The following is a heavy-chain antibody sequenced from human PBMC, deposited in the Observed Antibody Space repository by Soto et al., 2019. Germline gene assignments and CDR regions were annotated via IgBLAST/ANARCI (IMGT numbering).Heavy chain of an antibody. CDR1: GFTFSNAW. J-gene: IGHJ4*02. D-gene: IGHD6-19*01. Sequence: GGSLRLSCAASGFTFSNAWINWVRQAPGKGLEWVSAISGSGGSTYYADSVKGRFTISRDNSKNTLYLQMNSLRAEDTAVYYCAKGHSSGCFGYWGQGTLVTVSS. CDR3: AKGHSSGCFGY. CDR2: ISGSGGST. V-gene: IGHV3-23*01.